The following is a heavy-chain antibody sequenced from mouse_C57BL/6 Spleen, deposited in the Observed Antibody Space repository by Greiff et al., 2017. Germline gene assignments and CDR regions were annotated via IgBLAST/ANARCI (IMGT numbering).Heavy chain of an antibody. D-gene: IGHD1-1*01. Sequence: VQLQQSGPELVKPGASVKIPCKASGYTFTDYNMDWVKQSHGKSLEWIGDINPNNGGTIYNQKFKGKATLTVDKSSSTAYMELRSLTSEDTAVYYCARRRPYYGSSPWYFDVWGTGTTVTVSS. CDR1: GYTFTDYN. V-gene: IGHV1-18*01. CDR3: ARRRPYYGSSPWYFDV. J-gene: IGHJ1*03. CDR2: INPNNGGT.